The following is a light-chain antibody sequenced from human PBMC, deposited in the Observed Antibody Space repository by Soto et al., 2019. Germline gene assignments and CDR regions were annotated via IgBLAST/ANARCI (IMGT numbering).Light chain of an antibody. J-gene: IGKJ1*01. CDR1: RTIMNN. V-gene: IGKV3-15*01. CDR3: QQYHSYPWT. Sequence: EMVMPPSRATLSVTPGERAXLSCRASRTIMNNLAWYKQQPGQAPRLLIYGASTRAAGIPARFSGSGSGTEFTLTISSLQPDDFATYYCQQYHSYPWTFGQGTKVDIK. CDR2: GAS.